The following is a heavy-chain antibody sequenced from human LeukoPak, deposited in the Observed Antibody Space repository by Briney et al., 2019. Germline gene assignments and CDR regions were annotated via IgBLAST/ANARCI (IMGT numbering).Heavy chain of an antibody. V-gene: IGHV4-59*12. Sequence: PSETLSLTCTVSGGSISSYYWSWIRQPPGKGLEWIGYIHYTGSTNYSPSLESRVTISVDTSKNQFSLKLASVTAADTAIYYCAKGAGGFSYYNWFDPWGQGTLVTVSS. J-gene: IGHJ5*02. CDR3: AKGAGGFSYYNWFDP. D-gene: IGHD5-18*01. CDR1: GGSISSYY. CDR2: IHYTGST.